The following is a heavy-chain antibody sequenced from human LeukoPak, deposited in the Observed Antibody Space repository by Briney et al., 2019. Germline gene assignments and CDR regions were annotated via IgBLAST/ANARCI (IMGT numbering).Heavy chain of an antibody. CDR1: GYTFTGYY. CDR2: INPSSGRT. J-gene: IGHJ3*02. V-gene: IGHV1-2*02. D-gene: IGHD5-18*01. CDR3: ARSEYSYGADAFDI. Sequence: ASVKVSCTASGYTFTGYYMHWVRQAPGQGLEWMGWINPSSGRTNYAQNFQDRVAMTRDTSISTAYMELSSLRSDDTAVYYCARSEYSYGADAFDIWGQGTMVTVSS.